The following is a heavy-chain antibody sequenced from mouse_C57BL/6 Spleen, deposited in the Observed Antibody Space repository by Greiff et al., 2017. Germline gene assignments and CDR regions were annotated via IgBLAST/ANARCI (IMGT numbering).Heavy chain of an antibody. CDR3: ARHRESKYYFDY. CDR1: GFTFSSYG. Sequence: EVQVVESGGDLVKPGGSLKLSCAASGFTFSSYGMSWVRQTPDKRLEWVATISSGGSYTYYPDSVKGRFTISRDNAKNTLYLQMSSLKSEDTAMYYCARHRESKYYFDYWGQGTTLTVSS. J-gene: IGHJ2*01. V-gene: IGHV5-6*01. D-gene: IGHD1-3*01. CDR2: ISSGGSYT.